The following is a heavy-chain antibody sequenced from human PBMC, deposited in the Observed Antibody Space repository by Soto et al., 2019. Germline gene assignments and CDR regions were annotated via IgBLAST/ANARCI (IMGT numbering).Heavy chain of an antibody. D-gene: IGHD3-9*01. CDR1: GYTFSGYY. J-gene: IGHJ4*02. CDR3: ARAAYRSLWFLSH. V-gene: IGHV1-2*02. Sequence: GASVKVSCKASGYTFSGYYIHWVRQAPGQGLEWMGWIIPDSGDTNYAQRFQGRVTMTSDTFINTAYMEVSRLRSDDTAVYYCARAAYRSLWFLSHWAQGTLVTVSS. CDR2: IIPDSGDT.